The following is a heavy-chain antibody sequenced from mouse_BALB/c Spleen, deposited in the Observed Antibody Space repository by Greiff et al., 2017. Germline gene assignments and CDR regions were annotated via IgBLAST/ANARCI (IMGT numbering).Heavy chain of an antibody. Sequence: VQLQQSRPELMKPGASVKISCKASGYSFTSYYMHWVKQSHGKSLEWIGYIDPFNGGTSYNQKFKGKATLTVDKSSSTAYMHLSSLTSEDSAVYYCTRDGNYPPWFAYWGQGTLVTVSA. CDR1: GYSFTSYY. V-gene: IGHV1S135*01. CDR2: IDPFNGGT. CDR3: TRDGNYPPWFAY. J-gene: IGHJ3*01. D-gene: IGHD2-1*01.